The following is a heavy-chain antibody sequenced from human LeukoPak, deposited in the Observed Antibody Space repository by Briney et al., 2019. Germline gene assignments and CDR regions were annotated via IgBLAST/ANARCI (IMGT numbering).Heavy chain of an antibody. Sequence: SETLSLTCTVSGGSISSFYWTWIRQPAGKGLEWIGRIYTSGSTNYNPSLKSRVTMSVDTSKNQFSLKLSSVTAADTAVYYCARDRDDYGDYVVDYWGQGTLVTVSS. V-gene: IGHV4-4*07. CDR3: ARDRDDYGDYVVDY. CDR1: GGSISSFY. D-gene: IGHD4-17*01. J-gene: IGHJ4*02. CDR2: IYTSGST.